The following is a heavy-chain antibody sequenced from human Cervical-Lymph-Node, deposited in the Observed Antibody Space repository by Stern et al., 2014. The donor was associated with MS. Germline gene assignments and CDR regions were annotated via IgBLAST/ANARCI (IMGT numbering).Heavy chain of an antibody. CDR1: GFTISSTF. CDR3: ARFVGD. V-gene: IGHV3-53*01. J-gene: IGHJ4*02. D-gene: IGHD3-16*01. Sequence: VQLVESGGGLIQPGGSLRLSCAASGFTISSTFMSWVRQAPGQGLEWVSVIYNAGSTNYADSVKGRFTISRDNSKNTLYLQMNSRRAEDTAVYYCARFVGDWGQGTLVTVSS. CDR2: IYNAGST.